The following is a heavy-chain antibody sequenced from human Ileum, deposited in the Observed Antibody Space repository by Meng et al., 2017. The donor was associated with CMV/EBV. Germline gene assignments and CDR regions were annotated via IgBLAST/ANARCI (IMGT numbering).Heavy chain of an antibody. D-gene: IGHD7-27*01. CDR1: GYTFTVYT. J-gene: IGHJ4*02. Sequence: QVQVVQSGAEVKKPGVSVKVSCKTSGYTFTVYTIHWARQAPGQGLEWIGRIRTDNGDTYYAQKFHGRVTMARDTSISTAYMELSGLKSDDTAIYYCARDNWGSDYWGQGTLVTVSS. CDR2: IRTDNGDT. V-gene: IGHV1-2*06. CDR3: ARDNWGSDY.